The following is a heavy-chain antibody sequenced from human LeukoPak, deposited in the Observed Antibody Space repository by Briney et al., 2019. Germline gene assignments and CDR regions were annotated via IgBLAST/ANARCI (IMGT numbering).Heavy chain of an antibody. CDR1: GFTVSSNY. V-gene: IGHV3-7*01. Sequence: GGSLRLSCAASGFTVSSNYMSWVRQAPGKGLEWVANIKQDGSEKYYVNSVKGRFTISRDNAKNSLYLQMNSLRAEDMAVYYCARAPWAYGMDVWGQGTTVTVSS. CDR3: ARAPWAYGMDV. D-gene: IGHD7-27*01. J-gene: IGHJ6*02. CDR2: IKQDGSEK.